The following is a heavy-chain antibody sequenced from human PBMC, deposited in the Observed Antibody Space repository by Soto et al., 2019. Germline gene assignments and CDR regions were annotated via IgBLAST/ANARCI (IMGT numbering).Heavy chain of an antibody. CDR3: ARILGQQQDPFYFDY. D-gene: IGHD6-13*01. V-gene: IGHV2-70*01. Sequence: GSGPTLVNPTQTLTLTCTFSGFSLSTSGMCVSWIRQPPGKALEWLALIDWDDDKYYSTSLKTRLTISKDTSKNQVVLTMTNMDPVDTATYYCARILGQQQDPFYFDYWGRGTLVTVSS. J-gene: IGHJ4*02. CDR1: GFSLSTSGMC. CDR2: IDWDDDK.